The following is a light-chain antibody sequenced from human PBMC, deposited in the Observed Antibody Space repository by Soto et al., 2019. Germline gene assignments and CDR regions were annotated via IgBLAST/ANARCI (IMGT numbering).Light chain of an antibody. V-gene: IGLV2-11*01. CDR3: CSYAGTSVLL. CDR1: SSDVGAFNF. CDR2: DVT. Sequence: QSALTQPRSVSGSPGQSVTISCTGTSSDVGAFNFVSWYRHHPGRAPKLMISDVTKRTSGVPDRFSGSKSGNTASLTISGLQAEDEDDYYCCSYAGTSVLLFGGGTKLTVL. J-gene: IGLJ2*01.